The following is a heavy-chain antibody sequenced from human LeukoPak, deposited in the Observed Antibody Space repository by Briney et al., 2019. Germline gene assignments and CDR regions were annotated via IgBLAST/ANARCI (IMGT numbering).Heavy chain of an antibody. J-gene: IGHJ4*02. V-gene: IGHV3-23*01. Sequence: PGGSLRLSCAASGFTFSNYAMTWVRQAPGKGLEWVSSISDSAGATYYADSVRGRFTISRDNSGSTLCLQINSLRADDTAVYYCAKGGTTAWTAVDYWGQGTLVTVSS. CDR3: AKGGTTAWTAVDY. D-gene: IGHD1-7*01. CDR1: GFTFSNYA. CDR2: ISDSAGAT.